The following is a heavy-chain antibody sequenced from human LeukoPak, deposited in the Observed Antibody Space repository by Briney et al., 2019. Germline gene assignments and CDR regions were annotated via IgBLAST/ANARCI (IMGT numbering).Heavy chain of an antibody. CDR1: GGSLNGYY. D-gene: IGHD4-17*01. J-gene: IGHJ6*04. CDR3: ARHVYGEGMVV. Sequence: TSETLSLTCTVSGGSLNGYYWGWIRQPPGKGLECIGYIHSSEGTAHNASLKSRLTISLDTSMNQFSLTLSSVTAADTAVYYCARHVYGEGMVVWGKGTTVTVSS. V-gene: IGHV4-59*08. CDR2: IHSSEGT.